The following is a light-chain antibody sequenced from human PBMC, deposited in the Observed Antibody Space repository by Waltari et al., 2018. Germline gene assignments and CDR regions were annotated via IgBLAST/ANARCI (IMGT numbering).Light chain of an antibody. J-gene: IGKJ4*01. V-gene: IGKV3-11*01. CDR2: DAS. CDR3: QQRSNWQGLT. Sequence: EIVLTQSPATLSLSQGERATLSCRASQSVSDYLAWYQQRPGQAPRLLIFDASNRATGIPDRFSGSGSGTDFTLTISSLEPEDFAIYYCQQRSNWQGLTFGGGTKVEIK. CDR1: QSVSDY.